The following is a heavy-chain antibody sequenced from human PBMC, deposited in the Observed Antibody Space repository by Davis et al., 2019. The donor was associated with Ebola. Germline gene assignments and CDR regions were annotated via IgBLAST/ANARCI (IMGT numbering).Heavy chain of an antibody. D-gene: IGHD3-10*01. V-gene: IGHV4-59*12. CDR3: AVRHYGSGSSYYYYYGMDV. CDR2: IYYSGST. Sequence: PPQSLRLSCILASRSISSYYWSTILQPLGKGLEWIGYIYYSGSTNYNPSLKSRVTISVDTSKNQFSLKLSSVTAAEPAVYYCAVRHYGSGSSYYYYYGMDVWCQGTTFTVSS. CDR1: SRSISSYY. J-gene: IGHJ6*02.